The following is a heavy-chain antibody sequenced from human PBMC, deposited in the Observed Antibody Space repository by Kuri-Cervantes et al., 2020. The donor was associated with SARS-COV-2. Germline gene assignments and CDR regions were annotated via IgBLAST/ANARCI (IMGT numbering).Heavy chain of an antibody. CDR2: IYTSGST. Sequence: SETLSLTCTVSGGSINSSSYYWGWIRQPAGEGLEYIGRIYTSGSTDYNSSLKSRVTISIDTSQSRFSLHLTSVTAADTAVYFCARVSSVPAQLSYSRYYYIDVWGKGTTVTVSS. CDR1: GGSINSSSYY. V-gene: IGHV4-61*02. CDR3: ARVSSVPAQLSYSRYYYIDV. D-gene: IGHD2-15*01. J-gene: IGHJ6*03.